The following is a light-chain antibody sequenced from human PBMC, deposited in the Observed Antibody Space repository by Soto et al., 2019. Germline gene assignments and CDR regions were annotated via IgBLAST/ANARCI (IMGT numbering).Light chain of an antibody. Sequence: DIVMTQSPATLSVSPGERATLSCRASQNIKSNLAWYQQKPGQAPRLLIFGPSSRATGIPARFSGSGSGTEFTRTIGSLQSEDFAVYYCQQYNSWPLTFGGGTKVEIK. J-gene: IGKJ4*01. V-gene: IGKV3-15*01. CDR2: GPS. CDR3: QQYNSWPLT. CDR1: QNIKSN.